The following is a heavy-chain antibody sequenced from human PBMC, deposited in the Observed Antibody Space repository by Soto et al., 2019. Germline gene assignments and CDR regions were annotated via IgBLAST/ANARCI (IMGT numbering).Heavy chain of an antibody. J-gene: IGHJ6*02. D-gene: IGHD3-3*01. CDR1: GYTFTSYY. CDR3: TRDQAGITIFGVVIDDYYYYGMDV. V-gene: IGHV1-46*01. CDR2: INPRGGST. Sequence: ASVNVSCKASGYTFTSYYMNWVRQAPGQGLEWMGIINPRGGSTSYAQKFQGRVTMTRDTATNTLYMELSRLRSEYTAVYYCTRDQAGITIFGVVIDDYYYYGMDVGGQGTTVTVSS.